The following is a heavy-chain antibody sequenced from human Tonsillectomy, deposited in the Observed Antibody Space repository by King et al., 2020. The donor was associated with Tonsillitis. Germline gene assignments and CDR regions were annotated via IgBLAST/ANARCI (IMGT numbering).Heavy chain of an antibody. V-gene: IGHV1-69-2*01. J-gene: IGHJ4*02. D-gene: IGHD3-3*01. Sequence: VQLVQSGPEVKEPGTTVKISCKVSGFIFSDYYIYWVQQAPGEGLQWMGLVDPENGETKYTKKFQGRATMTADTSTDTSYLELSSLRSEDTAMYYCARARITRGHTSQDFWGQGTLVTVSS. CDR1: GFIFSDYY. CDR2: VDPENGET. CDR3: ARARITRGHTSQDF.